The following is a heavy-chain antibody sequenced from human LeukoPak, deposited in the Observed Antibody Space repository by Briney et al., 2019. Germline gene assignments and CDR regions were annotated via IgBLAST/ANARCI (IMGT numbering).Heavy chain of an antibody. Sequence: PSETLSLTCTVSGGSISSSSYYWGWIRQPPGTGLEWIGRIYTSGSTNYNPSLKSRVTMSVDTSKNQFSLKLSSVTAADTAVYYCAREKQWLVPGGVEDNYYYYGMDVWGQGTTVTVSS. D-gene: IGHD6-19*01. J-gene: IGHJ6*02. V-gene: IGHV4-39*07. CDR3: AREKQWLVPGGVEDNYYYYGMDV. CDR1: GGSISSSSYY. CDR2: IYTSGST.